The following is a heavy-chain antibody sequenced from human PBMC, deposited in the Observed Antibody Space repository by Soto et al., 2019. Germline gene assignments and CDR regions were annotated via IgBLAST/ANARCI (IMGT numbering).Heavy chain of an antibody. J-gene: IGHJ6*02. V-gene: IGHV4-31*03. CDR1: GATISSGGFY. Sequence: QVQLQESGPGLVEASQTLSLTCTVSGATISSGGFYWSWIRQRPGKCLEWIGHIYYTGSTYYNPSRNGRVTMSVDMSRNQFHLTLSSVNAADTAKYFCARDDSFYGEPGYGMNVWGQGTTVTVSS. CDR3: ARDDSFYGEPGYGMNV. D-gene: IGHD4-17*01. CDR2: IYYTGST.